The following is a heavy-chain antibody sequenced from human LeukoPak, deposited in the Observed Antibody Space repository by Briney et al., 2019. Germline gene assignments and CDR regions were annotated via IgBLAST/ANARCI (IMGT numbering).Heavy chain of an antibody. D-gene: IGHD6-6*01. CDR1: GFSFSGAW. V-gene: IGHV3-15*01. CDR2: VKGKTDGGTT. Sequence: PGGSLRLLCAASGFSFSGAWMSWVRQAPGKGLEGVGRVKGKTDGGTTDYAAPVRGRFTISRDDSKNTLYLQMNSLRAEDTAVYYCARDRGSSTGLDYWGHGTLVTVSS. J-gene: IGHJ4*01. CDR3: ARDRGSSTGLDY.